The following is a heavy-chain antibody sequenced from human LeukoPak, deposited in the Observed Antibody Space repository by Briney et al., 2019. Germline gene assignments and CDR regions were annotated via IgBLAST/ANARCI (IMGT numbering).Heavy chain of an antibody. D-gene: IGHD1-26*01. CDR1: GFTFSSHS. CDR3: ADGRSSGSYPDY. CDR2: ISGSGGST. J-gene: IGHJ4*02. Sequence: KPGGSLRLSCAASGFTFSSHSMNWVRQAPGKGLEWGSAISGSGGSTYYADSVKGGFTISRDNSKNTLYLQMNSLRAEDTAVYYCADGRSSGSYPDYWGQGTLVTVSS. V-gene: IGHV3-23*01.